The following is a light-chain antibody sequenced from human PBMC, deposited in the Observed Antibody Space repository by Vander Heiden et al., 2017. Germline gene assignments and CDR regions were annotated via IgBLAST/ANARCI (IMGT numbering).Light chain of an antibody. Sequence: QSVMTQPLSASGTPGQRVTISCSGTSSNIGNNYVYWYQQFPGTAPKLLIYKNSHRPSGGPDRFSGSRSGTSAYLDISGLRSEDEADYYCAAWDESLSGWVFGGGTKLTVL. J-gene: IGLJ3*02. CDR1: SSNIGNNY. V-gene: IGLV1-47*01. CDR2: KNS. CDR3: AAWDESLSGWV.